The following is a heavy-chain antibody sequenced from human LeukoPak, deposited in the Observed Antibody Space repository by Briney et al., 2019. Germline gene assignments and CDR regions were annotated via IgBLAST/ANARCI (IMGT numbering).Heavy chain of an antibody. CDR2: INHSGST. CDR3: ARDRGYGDTSYWFDP. V-gene: IGHV4-34*01. J-gene: IGHJ5*02. D-gene: IGHD4-17*01. CDR1: GGSFSGYY. Sequence: SETLSLTCAVYGGSFSGYYWSWIRQPPGKGLEWIGEINHSGSTNYNPSLKSRVTISVDTSKNQFSLKLSSVTAADTAVYYCARDRGYGDTSYWFDPWGQGTLVTVSS.